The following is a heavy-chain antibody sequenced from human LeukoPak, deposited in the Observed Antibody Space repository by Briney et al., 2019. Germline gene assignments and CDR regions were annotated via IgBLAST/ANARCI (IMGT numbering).Heavy chain of an antibody. CDR2: INHSGST. CDR3: ARLTLDYGDLH. D-gene: IGHD4-17*01. CDR1: GGSFSGYY. Sequence: SETLSLTCAVYGGSFSGYYWSWIRQPPGKGLEWIGEINHSGSTNYNPSLKSRVTISVDRSKNQFSLKLSSVTAADTAMYYCARLTLDYGDLHWGQGTLVTVSS. J-gene: IGHJ4*02. V-gene: IGHV4-34*01.